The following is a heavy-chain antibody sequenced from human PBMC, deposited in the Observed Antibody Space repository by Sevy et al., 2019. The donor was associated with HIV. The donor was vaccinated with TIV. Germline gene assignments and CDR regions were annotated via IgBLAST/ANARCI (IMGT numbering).Heavy chain of an antibody. D-gene: IGHD2-21*02. CDR2: IYHSGST. CDR1: GYSISSGYY. J-gene: IGHJ6*03. Sequence: GSLRLSCAVSGYSISSGYYWGWIRQPPGKGLEGIGSIYHSGSTYYNPSLRSRVTISVDTSKNQFSLKLSSVTAADTAVYYCARVTDYQGDSHDYYYYYYMDVWGKGTTVTVSS. V-gene: IGHV4-38-2*01. CDR3: ARVTDYQGDSHDYYYYYYMDV.